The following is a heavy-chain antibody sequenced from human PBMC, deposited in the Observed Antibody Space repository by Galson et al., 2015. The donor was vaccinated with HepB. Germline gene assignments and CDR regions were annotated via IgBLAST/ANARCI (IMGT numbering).Heavy chain of an antibody. Sequence: LEWVGVIWSDGSNKYYADFVKGRFTISRDNSKNQLSLTLSSVTAADTAVYYCARPLVLNGRFNPGVGPFHIWGHGTMVTVSA. CDR3: ARPLVLNGRFNPGVGPFHI. V-gene: IGHV3-33*01. CDR2: IWSDGSNK. D-gene: IGHD2-8*01. J-gene: IGHJ3*02.